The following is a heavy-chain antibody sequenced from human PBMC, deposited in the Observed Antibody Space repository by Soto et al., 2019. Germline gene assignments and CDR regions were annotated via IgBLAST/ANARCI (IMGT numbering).Heavy chain of an antibody. CDR2: IIPIFGTV. Sequence: QVQLVQSGAEVKKPGSSVKVSCKASGGTFSSYAISWVRQAPGQGLEWMGGIIPIFGTVNYAQKLQGRVTITADESTSTAYTELSRLRSEDTAVYYCARGGLSSGSVGWFDPWGQGTLVTVSS. CDR3: ARGGLSSGSVGWFDP. D-gene: IGHD6-19*01. CDR1: GGTFSSYA. J-gene: IGHJ5*02. V-gene: IGHV1-69*12.